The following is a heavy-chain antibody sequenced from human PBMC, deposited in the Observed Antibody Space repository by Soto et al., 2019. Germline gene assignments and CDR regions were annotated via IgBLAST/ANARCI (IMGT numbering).Heavy chain of an antibody. CDR2: ISYDGSNK. CDR1: GFTFSSYA. Sequence: QVQLVESGGGVVQPGRSLRLSCAASGFTFSSYAMHWVRQAPGKGLEWVAVISYDGSNKYYADSVKGRFTISRDNSKNTLYLQMNSLRAEDTAVYYCARWSEGVDPWGQGTLVTVSS. CDR3: ARWSEGVDP. V-gene: IGHV3-30-3*01. D-gene: IGHD3-16*01. J-gene: IGHJ5*02.